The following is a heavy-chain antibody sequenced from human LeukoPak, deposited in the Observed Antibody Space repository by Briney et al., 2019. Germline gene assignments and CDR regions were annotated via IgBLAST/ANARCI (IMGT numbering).Heavy chain of an antibody. V-gene: IGHV3-64D*06. CDR1: GFTFSSYA. CDR2: ISSNGGST. D-gene: IGHD6-13*01. CDR3: VKDGEYSSSWYDY. J-gene: IGHJ4*02. Sequence: GGSLRLSCSASGFTFSSYAMHWVRQAPGKGLEYVSAISSNGGSTYYADSVTGRFTISRDNSKNTLYLQMSSLRAEDTAVYYCVKDGEYSSSWYDYWGQGTLVTVSS.